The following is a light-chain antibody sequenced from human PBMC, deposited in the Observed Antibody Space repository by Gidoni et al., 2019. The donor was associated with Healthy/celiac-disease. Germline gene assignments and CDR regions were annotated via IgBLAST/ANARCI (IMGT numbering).Light chain of an antibody. J-gene: IGKJ2*01. V-gene: IGKV4-1*01. CDR2: WAS. Sequence: DIVMNQSPDSLAVSLGERATINGKSSQSVLYSSNNKNYLAGYQQKPGQPPKLLIYWASTRESGVPDRFSGSGSGTDFTLTISSLQAEAVAVYYCQQYYSTPYTFXXXTKLEIK. CDR3: QQYYSTPYT. CDR1: QSVLYSSNNKNY.